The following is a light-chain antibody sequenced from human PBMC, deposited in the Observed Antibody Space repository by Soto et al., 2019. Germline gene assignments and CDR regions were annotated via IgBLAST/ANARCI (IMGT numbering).Light chain of an antibody. J-gene: IGKJ4*01. V-gene: IGKV1-5*01. CDR2: DAS. Sequence: DIQMTQSPSTLPASVGDRVTITCRASQSISSWLAWYQQKPGKAPKLLIYDASSLESGVPSRFSVSGSGTEFTLTISSPQPDDCATYDCQQYNSYSPFTFGGGPMVEIK. CDR1: QSISSW. CDR3: QQYNSYSPFT.